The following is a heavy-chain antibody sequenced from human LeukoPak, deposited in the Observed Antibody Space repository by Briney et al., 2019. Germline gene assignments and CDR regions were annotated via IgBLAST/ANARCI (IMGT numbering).Heavy chain of an antibody. CDR1: GFTFSSYA. CDR2: ISGSGGST. Sequence: GGSLRLSCAASGFTFSSYAMSWVRQAPGKGLEWVSAISGSGGSTYYADSVKGRFTISRDNSKNTLYLQMNSLRAEDTAVYYCATERSGWYTTPLGYWGQGTLVTVSS. D-gene: IGHD6-19*01. CDR3: ATERSGWYTTPLGY. J-gene: IGHJ4*02. V-gene: IGHV3-23*01.